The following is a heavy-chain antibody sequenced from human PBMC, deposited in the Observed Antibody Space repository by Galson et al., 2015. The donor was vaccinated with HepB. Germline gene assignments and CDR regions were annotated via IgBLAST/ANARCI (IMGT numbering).Heavy chain of an antibody. J-gene: IGHJ5*02. CDR1: EDSVSSKSAA. D-gene: IGHD1-14*01. CDR2: TYYRSKWRT. CDR3: AREDETGVGWFDP. Sequence: CAISEDSVSSKSAAWNWIRQSPSRGLEWLGRTYYRSKWRTDYAVFVKSRITINPDTSKNQISLQLNSVTPEDTALYYCAREDETGVGWFDPWGQGTLVTVSS. V-gene: IGHV6-1*01.